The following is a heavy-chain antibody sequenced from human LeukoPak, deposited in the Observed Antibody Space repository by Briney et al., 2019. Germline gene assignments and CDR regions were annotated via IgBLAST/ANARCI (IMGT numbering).Heavy chain of an antibody. CDR3: AKDRGSSWYTAFDY. Sequence: GGPLRLSCAASGFTFSNYGMHWVRQGPGKGLEGVAFIRCDGINKYYADSVKGRFTISRDNSKNTLYVQLNSLRGEDTAVYYCAKDRGSSWYTAFDYWGQGTLVTVSS. V-gene: IGHV3-30*02. D-gene: IGHD6-13*01. J-gene: IGHJ4*02. CDR2: IRCDGINK. CDR1: GFTFSNYG.